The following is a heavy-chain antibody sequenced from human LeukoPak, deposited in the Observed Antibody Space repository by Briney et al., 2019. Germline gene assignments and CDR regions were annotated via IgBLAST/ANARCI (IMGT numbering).Heavy chain of an antibody. D-gene: IGHD2-21*02. Sequence: GGSLRLSCAASGFTVSSNYMSWVRQAPGKGLEWVSVIYGGGSTYYSASSKDSFSISTDNYKNTLYLQMNSLRAEDTAVYYCARAPRLTANSYDYDGIYVWGQGTTVTVS. CDR3: ARAPRLTANSYDYDGIYV. CDR2: IYGGGST. J-gene: IGHJ6*02. CDR1: GFTVSSNY. V-gene: IGHV3-66*01.